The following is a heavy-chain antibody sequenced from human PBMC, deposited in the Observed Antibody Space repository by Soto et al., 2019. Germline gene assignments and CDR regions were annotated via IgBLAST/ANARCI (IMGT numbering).Heavy chain of an antibody. V-gene: IGHV4-59*08. Sequence: SETLSLTCTVSGSSISSYYWSWIRQPPGKGLEWIGYISYSGSTNYNPSLKSRVTISVDTSKNQFSLKLISVTAADTAVYYRARHYSGDPFDYWGQGTLVTVSS. D-gene: IGHD4-17*01. J-gene: IGHJ4*02. CDR2: ISYSGST. CDR1: GSSISSYY. CDR3: ARHYSGDPFDY.